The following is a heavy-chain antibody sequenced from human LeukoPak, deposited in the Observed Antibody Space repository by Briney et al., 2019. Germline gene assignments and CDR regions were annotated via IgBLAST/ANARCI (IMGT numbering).Heavy chain of an antibody. CDR2: ISSSSSTI. V-gene: IGHV3-48*01. CDR3: ATSYGMDV. CDR1: GFTFSSYS. J-gene: IGHJ6*02. Sequence: GGSLRLSCAASGFTFSSYSMNWVRQAPGKGLEWVSYISSSSSTIYYADSVKGRFTISRDNSKNTLYLQMNSLRAEDTAVYYCATSYGMDVWGQGTTVTVSS.